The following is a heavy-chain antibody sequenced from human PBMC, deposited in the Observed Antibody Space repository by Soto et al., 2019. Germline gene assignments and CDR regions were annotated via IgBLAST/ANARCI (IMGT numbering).Heavy chain of an antibody. CDR1: GFTFSDYA. D-gene: IGHD1-26*01. CDR3: AKSKRSYSYDFDS. J-gene: IGHJ4*02. Sequence: EVQLLESGGHLVQPGGSLRLSCAASGFTFSDYAMSWVRQAPGKGLEWVSTISGRGFTTYYADSVKGQFTISRDNSNNTLFLQMNSLRAEDTALYYCAKSKRSYSYDFDSWGQGTLVTVSS. CDR2: ISGRGFTT. V-gene: IGHV3-23*01.